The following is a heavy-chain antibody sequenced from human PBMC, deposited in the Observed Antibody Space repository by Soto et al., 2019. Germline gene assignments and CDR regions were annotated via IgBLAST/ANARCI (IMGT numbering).Heavy chain of an antibody. Sequence: ASVKVSCKTSGYTFSSYGISWVRQAPGQGLEWMGWISVYNGNTNYAQKQKGRVTMTTYTSTSTAYMELRSLSSDDTAVYYCARDRAILWSRGFDYWGQGTLVTVSS. J-gene: IGHJ4*02. V-gene: IGHV1-18*01. CDR3: ARDRAILWSRGFDY. CDR1: GYTFSSYG. CDR2: ISVYNGNT. D-gene: IGHD3-10*01.